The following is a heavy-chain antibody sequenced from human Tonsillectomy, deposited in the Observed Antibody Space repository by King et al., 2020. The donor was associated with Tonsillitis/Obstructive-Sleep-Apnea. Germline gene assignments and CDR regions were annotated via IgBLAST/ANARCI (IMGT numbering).Heavy chain of an antibody. J-gene: IGHJ6*03. CDR2: ISGSGGST. V-gene: IGHV3-23*04. D-gene: IGHD3-22*01. CDR1: GFTFSIYA. Sequence: VQLVEPGGGLVQPGGSLRLSCVASGFTFSIYAMTWVRPAPGKGLEWVSLISGSGGSTYYAASVTGRFTISRDNSKNTLYLQMNSLRPEDTAVCYCAKDSDSSGYYASNYYYMDFWGKGTTVTVSS. CDR3: AKDSDSSGYYASNYYYMDF.